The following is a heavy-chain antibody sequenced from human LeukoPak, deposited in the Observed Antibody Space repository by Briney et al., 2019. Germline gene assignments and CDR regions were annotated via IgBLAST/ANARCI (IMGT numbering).Heavy chain of an antibody. J-gene: IGHJ4*02. CDR2: INHSGST. CDR1: GGSFSGYY. D-gene: IGHD1-1*01. Sequence: SETLSLTCAVYGGSFSGYYWSWIRQPPGKGLEWIAEINHSGSTNYNPSLKSRVTISVDTSKNQFSLKLSSVTAADTAVYYCARGRGQLERLEPFDYWGQGTLVTVSS. CDR3: ARGRGQLERLEPFDY. V-gene: IGHV4-34*01.